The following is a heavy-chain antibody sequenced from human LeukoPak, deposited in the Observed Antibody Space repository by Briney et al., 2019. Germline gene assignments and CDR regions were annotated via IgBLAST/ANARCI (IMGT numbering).Heavy chain of an antibody. J-gene: IGHJ2*01. V-gene: IGHV3-30*03. Sequence: GGSLRLSCAASGFTFSSYSMNWVRQAPGKGLEWVAVISYDGSNKYYADSVKGRFTISRDNSKNTLYLQMNSLRAEDTAVYYCARGDGYNYNWYFDLWGRGTLVTVSS. CDR2: ISYDGSNK. CDR3: ARGDGYNYNWYFDL. CDR1: GFTFSSYS. D-gene: IGHD5-24*01.